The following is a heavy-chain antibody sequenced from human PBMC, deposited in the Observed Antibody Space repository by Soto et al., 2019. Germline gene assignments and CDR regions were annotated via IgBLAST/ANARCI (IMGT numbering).Heavy chain of an antibody. J-gene: IGHJ6*02. CDR3: ARDLFEVVNAIPHYYGMDV. Sequence: GSSVKVSFKASRYTFTSSGMSWVRQAPGQGLACIGWISAYNGNTNYAQKLQGSGTMITETYTSTAQMQLRSRRYDDTAVYYCARDLFEVVNAIPHYYGMDVWGQGTTVTVSS. D-gene: IGHD2-21*01. V-gene: IGHV1-18*01. CDR1: RYTFTSSG. CDR2: ISAYNGNT.